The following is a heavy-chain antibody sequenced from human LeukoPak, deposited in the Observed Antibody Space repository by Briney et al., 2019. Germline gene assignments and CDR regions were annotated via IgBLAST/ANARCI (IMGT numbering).Heavy chain of an antibody. Sequence: GGSLRLSCAASGFTFSSYWMHWVRQAPGKGLVWVSRINSDGSSTSYADSVKGRFTISRDNAKNTLYLQLNSLRAEDTAVYYWARGGGKYYDPFDYWGQGTLVTVSS. CDR1: GFTFSSYW. J-gene: IGHJ4*02. D-gene: IGHD3-22*01. V-gene: IGHV3-74*01. CDR2: INSDGSST. CDR3: ARGGGKYYDPFDY.